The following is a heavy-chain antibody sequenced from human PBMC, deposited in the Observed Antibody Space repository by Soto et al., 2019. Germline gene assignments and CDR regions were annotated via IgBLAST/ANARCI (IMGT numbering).Heavy chain of an antibody. CDR3: TKSQSYYYDSSDAIDI. CDR2: ISGSGSST. D-gene: IGHD3-22*01. V-gene: IGHV3-23*01. Sequence: GGSLRLSCAASGFTFSSYAMSWVRQAPGKGLEWVSAISGSGSSTYYADSMKGRFTISRDNSKNTLYLQMNSLRAEDTAEYYCTKSQSYYYDSSDAIDIWGQGTMVTVSS. CDR1: GFTFSSYA. J-gene: IGHJ3*02.